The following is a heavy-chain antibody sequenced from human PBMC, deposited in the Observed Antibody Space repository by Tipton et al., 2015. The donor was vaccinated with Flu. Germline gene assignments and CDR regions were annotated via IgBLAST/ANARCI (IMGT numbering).Heavy chain of an antibody. CDR2: VYRSGTT. J-gene: IGHJ4*02. Sequence: GLVKPSETLSLTCAVSGYSISSGYYWGWIRQPPGKGLEWIGNVYRSGTTYYRPSLKSRLTISVDTSNNQFSLKLSSVTAADTAVYYCARAPQNIAADLQPFDYWGQGTLVTVSS. CDR3: ARAPQNIAADLQPFDY. CDR1: GYSISSGYY. D-gene: IGHD2/OR15-2a*01. V-gene: IGHV4-38-2*01.